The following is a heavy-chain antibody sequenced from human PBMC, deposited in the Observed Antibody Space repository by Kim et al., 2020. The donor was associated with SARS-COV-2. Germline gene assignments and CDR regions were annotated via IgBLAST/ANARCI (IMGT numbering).Heavy chain of an antibody. J-gene: IGHJ3*02. Sequence: STYSADSVKGRITISRHNSKNTLYLQMNSLRAEDTAVYYCAREGGYRAFDIWGQGTMVTVSS. CDR2: ST. V-gene: IGHV3-53*01. CDR3: AREGGYRAFDI. D-gene: IGHD5-12*01.